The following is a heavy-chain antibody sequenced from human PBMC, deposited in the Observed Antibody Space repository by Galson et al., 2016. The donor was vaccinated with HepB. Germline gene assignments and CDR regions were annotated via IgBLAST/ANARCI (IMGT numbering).Heavy chain of an antibody. CDR1: GLTLSSYG. J-gene: IGHJ3*02. CDR2: ISYDASNK. V-gene: IGHV3-30*03. D-gene: IGHD2-15*01. Sequence: SLRLSCAASGLTLSSYGMHWVRRAPGKGLEWVALISYDASNKHYADSVKGRFTISRDNSKSTLYLHMNSLRPEDTAMYYCAREGKGGFDIWGQGTMVTVSS. CDR3: AREGKGGFDI.